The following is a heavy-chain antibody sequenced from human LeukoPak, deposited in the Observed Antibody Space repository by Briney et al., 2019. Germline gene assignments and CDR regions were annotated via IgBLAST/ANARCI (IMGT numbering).Heavy chain of an antibody. CDR1: GYTFTSYY. J-gene: IGHJ4*02. Sequence: ASVKVSCKASGYTFTSYYMHWVRQAPGQGLEWMGIINLSGGSTSYAQKFQGRVTMTRDTSTSTVYMELSSLRSEDTAVYYCARDRGGRGGYQLLSYYFDYWGQGTLVTVSS. CDR3: ARDRGGRGGYQLLSYYFDY. V-gene: IGHV1-46*01. CDR2: INLSGGST. D-gene: IGHD2-2*01.